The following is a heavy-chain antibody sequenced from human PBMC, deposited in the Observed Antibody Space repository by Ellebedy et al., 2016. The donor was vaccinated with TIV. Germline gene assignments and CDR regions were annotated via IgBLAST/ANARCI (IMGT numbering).Heavy chain of an antibody. J-gene: IGHJ2*01. CDR3: ARVKGIASIRNWYFDL. CDR1: GDSVSSNSAA. Sequence: SQTLSLTCAISGDSVSSNSAAWNWIRQSPSRGLEWLGRTYYRSKWYNDYAVSVKSRITINPDTSMNQFSLQLNSVTPEDTAVYYCARVKGIASIRNWYFDLWGRGTLVTVSS. CDR2: TYYRSKWYN. D-gene: IGHD6-13*01. V-gene: IGHV6-1*01.